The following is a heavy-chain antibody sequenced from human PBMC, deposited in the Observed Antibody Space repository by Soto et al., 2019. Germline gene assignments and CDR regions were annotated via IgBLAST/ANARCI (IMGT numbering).Heavy chain of an antibody. Sequence: PSETLSLTCTVSGGSINTFYWSWVRQPAGKGLEWIGRIFSSGRTSFNPSLESRVAMSVDTSKNHFSLNLSSVTAADKAVYYCAREGSYSAYNFAHGIQLWSFDFWGQGALATVSS. J-gene: IGHJ4*02. CDR2: IFSSGRT. CDR1: GGSINTFY. D-gene: IGHD5-12*01. CDR3: AREGSYSAYNFAHGIQLWSFDF. V-gene: IGHV4-4*07.